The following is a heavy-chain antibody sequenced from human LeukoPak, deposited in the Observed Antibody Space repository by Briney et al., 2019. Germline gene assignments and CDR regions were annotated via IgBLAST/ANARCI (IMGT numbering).Heavy chain of an antibody. CDR3: ARQSIAAAFGY. CDR1: GVSFSGYH. V-gene: IGHV4-34*01. CDR2: INHSGST. Sequence: SETLSLTCAVYGVSFSGYHWSWIRQPPGKGLEWIGEINHSGSTNYNPSLKSRVTISVDTSKNQFSLKLSSVTAADTAVYYCARQSIAAAFGYWGQGTLVTVSS. J-gene: IGHJ4*02. D-gene: IGHD6-25*01.